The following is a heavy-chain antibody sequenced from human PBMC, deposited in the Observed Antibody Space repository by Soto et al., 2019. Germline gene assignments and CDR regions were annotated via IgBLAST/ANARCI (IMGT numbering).Heavy chain of an antibody. CDR1: GLTLSRYW. CDR2: INSDGGTT. J-gene: IGHJ4*02. Sequence: EVQLVESGGGLVQPGGSLRLSCAGSGLTLSRYWMHWVRQGPGKGLVWVSRINSDGGTTTYADSLKGRFTISRDNAKNTVDLQMNSLRAEDTAVYYCLAGETNYFDFWGQGTLVTVSS. D-gene: IGHD3-10*01. CDR3: LAGETNYFDF. V-gene: IGHV3-74*01.